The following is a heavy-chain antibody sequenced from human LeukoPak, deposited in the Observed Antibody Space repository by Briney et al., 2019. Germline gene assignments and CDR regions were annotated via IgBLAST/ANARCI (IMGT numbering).Heavy chain of an antibody. CDR1: GFTFNNYA. CDR3: AKDLNLLLWFGELSYFDY. CDR2: ISGSGGST. D-gene: IGHD3-10*01. J-gene: IGHJ4*02. Sequence: GGSLRLSCAASGFTFNNYAMSWVRQAPGKGLEWVPSISGSGGSTYYADSVKGRFTISRDNSKNTLYLQMNSLRAEDTAVYYCAKDLNLLLWFGELSYFDYWGQGTLVTVSS. V-gene: IGHV3-23*01.